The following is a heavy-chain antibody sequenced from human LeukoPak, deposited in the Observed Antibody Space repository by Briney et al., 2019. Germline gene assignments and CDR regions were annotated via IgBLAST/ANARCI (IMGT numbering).Heavy chain of an antibody. J-gene: IGHJ4*02. CDR3: ARTSPLAATFDY. V-gene: IGHV4-4*07. Sequence: SETLSLTCAGSGGSISSYYWSWIRQPAGKGLEWIGRIYTSGTTNYNPSLKSRVTMSVDTPKNQFSLNLNSVTAADTAVYYCARTSPLAATFDYWGQGTLVTVSS. CDR1: GGSISSYY. CDR2: IYTSGTT. D-gene: IGHD2-15*01.